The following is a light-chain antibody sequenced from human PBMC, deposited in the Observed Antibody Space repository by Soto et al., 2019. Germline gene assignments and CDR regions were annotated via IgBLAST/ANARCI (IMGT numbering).Light chain of an antibody. J-gene: IGKJ4*01. CDR3: QHYGSSSLT. CDR2: RIS. Sequence: EIVLTQSPGTLSLSPGERATLSCRASQSVSSNYLAWYQQKPGQAPRLLIHRISTRATGIPDRFSGSGSGTDFILTISRLEPEDFAVYYCQHYGSSSLTFGGGTKVDIK. CDR1: QSVSSNY. V-gene: IGKV3-20*01.